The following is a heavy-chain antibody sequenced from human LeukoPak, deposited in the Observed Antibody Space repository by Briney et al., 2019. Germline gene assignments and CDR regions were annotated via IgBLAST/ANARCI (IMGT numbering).Heavy chain of an antibody. J-gene: IGHJ4*02. V-gene: IGHV4-59*01. Sequence: SETLSLTCTVSGGSISSYYWSWIRQPPGKGLEWIGYIYYSGSTNYNPSLKSRVTISVDTSKNQFSLRLSSVTAADTAVYYCARDADHCGGDCYSIIDWGQGTLVTVSS. CDR1: GGSISSYY. CDR3: ARDADHCGGDCYSIID. CDR2: IYYSGST. D-gene: IGHD2-21*01.